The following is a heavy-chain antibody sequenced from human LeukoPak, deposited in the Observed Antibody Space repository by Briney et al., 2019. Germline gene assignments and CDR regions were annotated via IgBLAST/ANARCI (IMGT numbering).Heavy chain of an antibody. CDR1: GYTLTELF. CDR3: ATGRFLEWSFDY. CDR2: FDPEDGET. J-gene: IGHJ4*02. V-gene: IGHV1-24*01. Sequence: GASVKVSCKVSGYTLTELFMHWVRQAPGKGLEWMGGFDPEDGETIYAQKFQGRVTMTEDTSTDTAYMELSSLRSEDTAVYYCATGRFLEWSFDYWGQGTLVTVSS. D-gene: IGHD3-3*01.